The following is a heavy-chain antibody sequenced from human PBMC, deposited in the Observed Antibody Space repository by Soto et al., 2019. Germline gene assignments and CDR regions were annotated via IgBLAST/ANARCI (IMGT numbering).Heavy chain of an antibody. J-gene: IGHJ6*02. CDR1: GDSISSGGYS. Sequence: QLQLRESGSGLVKPSQTLSLTCAVSGDSISSGGYSWNWIRQSPGKGLEWIGYIYHNGNTNYNPSLKSRATISLDRSQNEFSLKLTSVTAADTAVYFCARGRDYYESSGYYGGYGLDVWGQGTTVTVSS. CDR3: ARGRDYYESSGYYGGYGLDV. V-gene: IGHV4-30-2*06. CDR2: IYHNGNT. D-gene: IGHD3-22*01.